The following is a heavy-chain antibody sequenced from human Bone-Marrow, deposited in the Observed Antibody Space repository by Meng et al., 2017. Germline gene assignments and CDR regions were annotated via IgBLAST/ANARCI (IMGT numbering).Heavy chain of an antibody. V-gene: IGHV3-21*01. J-gene: IGHJ6*02. D-gene: IGHD3-9*01. CDR1: GFTFSSYS. CDR3: ARDWGGYDVLTGYYYYGMDV. CDR2: ISSSSSYI. Sequence: GESLKISCGASGFTFSSYSMNWVRQAPGKGLEWVSSISSSSSYIYYADSVKGRFTISRDNAKNSLYLQMNSLRAEDTAVYYCARDWGGYDVLTGYYYYGMDVWGQGTTVTVSS.